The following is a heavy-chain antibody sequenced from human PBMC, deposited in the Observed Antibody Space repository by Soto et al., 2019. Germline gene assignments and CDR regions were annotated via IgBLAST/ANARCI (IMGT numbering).Heavy chain of an antibody. D-gene: IGHD3-10*01. CDR2: ISYDGSNK. Sequence: QVQLVESGGGVVQPGRSLRLSCAASGFTFSSYAMHWVRQAPGKGLEWGAVISYDGSNKYYADSVKGRFTISRDNSKNTLYMQMNSLRAKDTAVYYCAREKGRGATFDYWGQGTLVTVSS. CDR1: GFTFSSYA. CDR3: AREKGRGATFDY. J-gene: IGHJ4*02. V-gene: IGHV3-30-3*01.